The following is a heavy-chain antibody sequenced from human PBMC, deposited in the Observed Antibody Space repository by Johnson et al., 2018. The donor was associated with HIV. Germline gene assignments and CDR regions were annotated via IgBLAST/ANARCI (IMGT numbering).Heavy chain of an antibody. CDR1: GFTFDDYG. V-gene: IGHV3-20*04. D-gene: IGHD6-19*01. Sequence: QLVESGGGVVRPGGSLRLSCAASGFTFDDYGMRWVRQAPGKGLEWVSGFNWNGGSTGYADSVKGRFTISRDNVKNSLYLQMNSLRAEDTGVYYCSSGDVFNIWGQGTMVTVSS. J-gene: IGHJ3*02. CDR3: SSGDVFNI. CDR2: FNWNGGST.